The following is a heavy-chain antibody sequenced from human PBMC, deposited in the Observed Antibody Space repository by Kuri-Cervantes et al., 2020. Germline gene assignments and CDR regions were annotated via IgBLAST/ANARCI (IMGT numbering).Heavy chain of an antibody. CDR2: IYYSGST. CDR3: ARARLLWFGD. Sequence: SETLSLTCTVSGGSISSYYWSWIRQPPGKGLEWIGYIYYSGSTNYNPSLKSRVTISVDTSKNQFSLKLSSVTAADTAVYYCARARLLWFGDWGQGTLVTVSS. V-gene: IGHV4-59*08. J-gene: IGHJ4*02. CDR1: GGSISSYY. D-gene: IGHD3-10*01.